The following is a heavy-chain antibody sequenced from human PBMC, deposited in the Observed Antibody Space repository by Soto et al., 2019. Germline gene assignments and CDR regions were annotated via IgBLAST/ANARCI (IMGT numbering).Heavy chain of an antibody. J-gene: IGHJ4*02. CDR2: ISGSGGST. V-gene: IGHV3-23*01. D-gene: IGHD6-13*01. CDR3: SVTVSSSWYFDY. Sequence: PGGSLISCAASGFTFSTYAMTWVRQAPGKGLEWVSTISGSGGSTYYADSVKGRFTISRDNSKNTLYLQMNSLRAEDTAVYYCSVTVSSSWYFDYWGQGTLVTVSS. CDR1: GFTFSTYA.